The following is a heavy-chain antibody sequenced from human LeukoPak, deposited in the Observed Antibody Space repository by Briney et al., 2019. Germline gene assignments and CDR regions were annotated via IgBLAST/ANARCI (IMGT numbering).Heavy chain of an antibody. D-gene: IGHD3-22*01. V-gene: IGHV1-24*01. J-gene: IGHJ4*02. CDR1: GYTLTELS. CDR2: FDPEDGET. CDR3: ATAAFDSSGEFDY. Sequence: GASVKVSCKVSGYTLTELSMHWVRQAPGKGLEWMGGFDPEDGETIYAQKFQSRVTMTEDTSTDTAYMELSSLRSEDTAVYYCATAAFDSSGEFDYWGQGTLVTVSS.